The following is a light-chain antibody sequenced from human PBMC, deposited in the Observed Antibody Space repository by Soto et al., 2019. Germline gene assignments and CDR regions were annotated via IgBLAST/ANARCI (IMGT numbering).Light chain of an antibody. V-gene: IGKV1-39*01. CDR1: QSISKY. J-gene: IGKJ2*01. CDR2: AAS. CDR3: QQSYSTPPDT. Sequence: DIQMTQSPSSLSASVGDRVTITCRASQSISKYLNWYQQKPGQAPNLLIYAASTLQSGVPSRCSGSGSGSDFTLTISSLQPEDFATYYYQQSYSTPPDTFGQGTKLEIK.